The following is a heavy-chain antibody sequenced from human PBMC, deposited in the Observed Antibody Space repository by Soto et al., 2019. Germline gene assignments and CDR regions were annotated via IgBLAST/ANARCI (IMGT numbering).Heavy chain of an antibody. Sequence: SETLSLTCTVSGGSVSSGSYYWSWIRQPPGKGLEWIGYIYYSGSTNYNPSLKSRVTISVDTSKNQFSLKLSSVTAADTAVYYCARDVSRYYYYGMDVWGQGTTVTVSS. J-gene: IGHJ6*02. CDR2: IYYSGST. V-gene: IGHV4-61*01. CDR1: GGSVSSGSYY. D-gene: IGHD6-25*01. CDR3: ARDVSRYYYYGMDV.